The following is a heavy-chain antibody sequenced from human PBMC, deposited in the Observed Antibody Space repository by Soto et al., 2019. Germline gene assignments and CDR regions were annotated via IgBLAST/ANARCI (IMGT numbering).Heavy chain of an antibody. CDR2: FSPYNGNT. J-gene: IGHJ4*02. CDR1: GYTFTSSG. CDR3: ARGYYDNYGYSRFDD. Sequence: QVQLVQSGAEVKKPGASVKVSCKTSGYTFTSSGITWVRQARGQGLEWMGWFSPYNGNTNYAQNLQGRVTMTTDTSTSTAYMELRSLKSDDTAVYYCARGYYDNYGYSRFDDWGQGTLVSVSS. D-gene: IGHD3-16*01. V-gene: IGHV1-18*01.